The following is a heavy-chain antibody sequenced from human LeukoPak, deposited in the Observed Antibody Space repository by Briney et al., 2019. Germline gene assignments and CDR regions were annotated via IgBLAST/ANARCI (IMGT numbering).Heavy chain of an antibody. V-gene: IGHV1-24*01. CDR3: ATERRDTVTTGEGWFDP. D-gene: IGHD4-17*01. J-gene: IGHJ5*02. CDR1: GYTLTELS. Sequence: ASVKVSCKVSGYTLTELSMHWVRQAPGKGLEWMGGFDPEDGETIYAQKFQDRVTMTEDTSTDTAYMELSSLRSEDTAVYYCATERRDTVTTGEGWFDPWGQGTLVTVSS. CDR2: FDPEDGET.